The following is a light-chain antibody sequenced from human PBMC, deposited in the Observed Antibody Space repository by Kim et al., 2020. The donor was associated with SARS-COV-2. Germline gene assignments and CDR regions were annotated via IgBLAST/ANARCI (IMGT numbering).Light chain of an antibody. J-gene: IGKJ1*01. Sequence: AIQLTQSPSSLSASVGDTVNITCRASQDISNTLAWYQQTPGKPPKLLVYHASNLEIGVPSRFSGSGSGTDFTLAISSLQHEDFATYYCQQFNTYPRTFGQGTKVDIK. CDR2: HAS. CDR1: QDISNT. V-gene: IGKV1-13*02. CDR3: QQFNTYPRT.